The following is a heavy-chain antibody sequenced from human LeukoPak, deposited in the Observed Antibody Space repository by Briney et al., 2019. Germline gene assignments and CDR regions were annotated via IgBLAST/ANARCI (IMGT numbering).Heavy chain of an antibody. D-gene: IGHD3-10*01. CDR1: GFTVSSNY. Sequence: PGGSLRLSCAASGFTVSSNYMSWVRQAPGKGLEWVSVIYSGGSTYYADSVKGRFTISRDNSKNTLYLQMNSLRAEDTAVYYCARIHYYGSGSYSRFDYWGQGTLVTVSS. CDR3: ARIHYYGSGSYSRFDY. V-gene: IGHV3-53*01. CDR2: IYSGGST. J-gene: IGHJ4*02.